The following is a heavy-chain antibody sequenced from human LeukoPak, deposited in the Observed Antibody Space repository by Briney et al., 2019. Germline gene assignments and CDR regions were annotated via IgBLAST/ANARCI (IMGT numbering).Heavy chain of an antibody. Sequence: ASVKVSCKASGYTFTSYAMNWVRQAPGQGLEWMGWINTNTGNPTYAQGFTGRFVFSLDTSVSTAYLQISSLKAEDTAVYYCARGGIAAAGTRADAFDIWGQGTMVTVSS. J-gene: IGHJ3*02. D-gene: IGHD6-13*01. CDR3: ARGGIAAAGTRADAFDI. CDR1: GYTFTSYA. V-gene: IGHV7-4-1*02. CDR2: INTNTGNP.